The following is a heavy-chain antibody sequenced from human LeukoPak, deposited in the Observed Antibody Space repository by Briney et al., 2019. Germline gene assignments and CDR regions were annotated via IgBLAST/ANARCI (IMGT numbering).Heavy chain of an antibody. J-gene: IGHJ4*02. Sequence: GSVKVSCKASGYTFTAYYMHWVRQAPGQGPEWMGWINPNTGDTKYAQKFQGRVSMTRDTTISTAYLELSRLTSDDTAVYYCASYPRCVSTPPFDCWGQGTLVTVSS. V-gene: IGHV1-2*02. D-gene: IGHD5-24*01. CDR1: GYTFTAYY. CDR2: INPNTGDT. CDR3: ASYPRCVSTPPFDC.